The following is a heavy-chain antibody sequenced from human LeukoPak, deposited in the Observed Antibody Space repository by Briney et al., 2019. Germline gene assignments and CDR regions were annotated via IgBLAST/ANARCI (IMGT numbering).Heavy chain of an antibody. D-gene: IGHD3-22*01. Sequence: PSETLSLTCTVSGGSISSGGYYWSWIRQHPGKGLEWIGYIYYSGSTYYNPSLKSRVTISVDTSKNQFSLKLSSVTAADTAVYYCARRGGRGSGYYSYWGQGTLVTVSS. J-gene: IGHJ4*02. CDR3: ARRGGRGSGYYSY. CDR2: IYYSGST. CDR1: GGSISSGGYY. V-gene: IGHV4-31*03.